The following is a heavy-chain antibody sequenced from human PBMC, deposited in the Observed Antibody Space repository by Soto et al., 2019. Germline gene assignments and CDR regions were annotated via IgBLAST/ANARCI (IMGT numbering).Heavy chain of an antibody. CDR1: GFSLTTSGVG. V-gene: IGHV2-5*02. J-gene: IGHJ4*02. CDR3: AHRVLRAVFGLVTTTAIYFDS. Sequence: QITLNESGPTVVKPTETLTLTSTFSGFSLTTSGVGVGWVRQSPGKAPEWLAFIYWDDDKRYSTSLKSRLTITKDTSKNQVVLTMANVDPADTATYYCAHRVLRAVFGLVTTTAIYFDSWGQGTPVVVSS. CDR2: IYWDDDK. D-gene: IGHD3-3*01.